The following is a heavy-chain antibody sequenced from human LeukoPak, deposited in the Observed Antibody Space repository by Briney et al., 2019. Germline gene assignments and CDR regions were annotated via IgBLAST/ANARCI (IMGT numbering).Heavy chain of an antibody. V-gene: IGHV1-8*01. Sequence: ASVKVSCKASRYTFPSYDINWVRQATGQGRAWMGWMNPNSCNTGYAQKFQGRVTMTMNTSISTAYMELSSLRSEDTAVYYCARGGYDFWSGYPQYYYYYYMDVWGKGTTVTVSS. CDR2: MNPNSCNT. CDR1: RYTFPSYD. J-gene: IGHJ6*03. D-gene: IGHD3-3*01. CDR3: ARGGYDFWSGYPQYYYYYYMDV.